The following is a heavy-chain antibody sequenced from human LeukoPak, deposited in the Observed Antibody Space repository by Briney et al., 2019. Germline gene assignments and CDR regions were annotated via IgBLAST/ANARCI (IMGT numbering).Heavy chain of an antibody. CDR1: GGSISSSSYY. V-gene: IGHV4-39*01. J-gene: IGHJ5*02. D-gene: IGHD5-12*01. Sequence: SETLSLTCTVSGGSISSSSYYWGWIRQPPGKGLEWIGSIYYSGSTYYNPSLKSRVTISVDTSKNQFSLKLSSVTAADTAVYYCARAWPEVGFDPRGQGTLVTVSS. CDR2: IYYSGST. CDR3: ARAWPEVGFDP.